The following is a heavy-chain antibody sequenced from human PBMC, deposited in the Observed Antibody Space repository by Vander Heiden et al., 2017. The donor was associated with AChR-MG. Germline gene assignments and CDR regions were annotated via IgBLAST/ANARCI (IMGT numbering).Heavy chain of an antibody. J-gene: IGHJ4*02. D-gene: IGHD3-22*01. CDR3: AQQSYNSSGDYGY. CDR1: GFTFNSYS. V-gene: IGHV3-21*01. Sequence: EVQLVESGGGLVKPGGSLRLSCAASGFTFNSYSMNWVRQAPGKGLEWVSSISSSSSYIYYADSVKGRFTIARENAKNSLYLQMNSLRAEDTAVDDGAQQSYNSSGDYGYWGQGTLGTVSS. CDR2: ISSSSSYI.